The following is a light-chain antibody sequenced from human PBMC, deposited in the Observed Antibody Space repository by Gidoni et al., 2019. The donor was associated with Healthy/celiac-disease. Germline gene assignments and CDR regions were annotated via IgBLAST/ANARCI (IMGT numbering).Light chain of an antibody. J-gene: IGKJ3*01. Sequence: IQLTQSPSSVSASVGDRVTITCRASQGSSSWLAWYQQKPGKAPKLLIYAASSLQSGVPSRFSGSGSGTDFTLTISSLKPEDFATYYCQQANSFPRGFTFGPGTKVDIK. V-gene: IGKV1-12*01. CDR3: QQANSFPRGFT. CDR1: QGSSSW. CDR2: AAS.